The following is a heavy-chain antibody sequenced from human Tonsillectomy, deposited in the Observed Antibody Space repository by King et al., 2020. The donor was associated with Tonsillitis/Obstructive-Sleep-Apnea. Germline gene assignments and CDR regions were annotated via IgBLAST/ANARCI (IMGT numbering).Heavy chain of an antibody. CDR2: IYPGDSDT. J-gene: IGHJ3*02. V-gene: IGHV5-51*01. CDR1: GYSFTSYW. D-gene: IGHD3-22*01. Sequence: VQLVESGAEVKKPGESLKISCKGSGYSFTSYWIGWVRQMPGKGLEWMGIIYPGDSDTRYSPSFQGQVTISDKSISTAYLQWSSLKASDTAMYYCARRHYYDSSGYYYGIPRTDAFDIWGQGTMVTVSS. CDR3: ARRHYYDSSGYYYGIPRTDAFDI.